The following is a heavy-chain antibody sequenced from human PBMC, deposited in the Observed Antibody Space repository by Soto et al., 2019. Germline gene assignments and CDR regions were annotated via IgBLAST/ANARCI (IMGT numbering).Heavy chain of an antibody. CDR1: GGTFSSYA. J-gene: IGHJ5*02. V-gene: IGHV1-69*13. CDR2: IIPIFGTA. Sequence: SVKVSCKASGGTFSSYAISWVRQAPGQGLEWMGGIIPIFGTANYAQKFQGRVTITADESTSTAYMELSSLRSEDTAVYYCARDLSVRGVITHNWFDPWGQGTLVT. CDR3: ARDLSVRGVITHNWFDP. D-gene: IGHD3-10*01.